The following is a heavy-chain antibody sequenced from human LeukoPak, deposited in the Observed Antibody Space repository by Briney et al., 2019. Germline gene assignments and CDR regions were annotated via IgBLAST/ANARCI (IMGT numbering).Heavy chain of an antibody. Sequence: PSETLSLTCAVYGGSFSGYYWSWIRQPPGKGLEWIGSIYYSGSTYYNPSLKSRVTISVDTSKNQFSLKLSSVTAADTAVYYCARNLRSPYYYGSGSRAMDVWGKGTTVTVSS. CDR2: IYYSGST. CDR3: ARNLRSPYYYGSGSRAMDV. V-gene: IGHV4-34*01. J-gene: IGHJ6*03. D-gene: IGHD3-10*01. CDR1: GGSFSGYY.